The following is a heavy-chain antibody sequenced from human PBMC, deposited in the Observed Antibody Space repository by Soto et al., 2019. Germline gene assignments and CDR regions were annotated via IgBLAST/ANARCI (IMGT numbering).Heavy chain of an antibody. J-gene: IGHJ4*02. CDR2: IYYSGST. D-gene: IGHD6-19*01. CDR1: GGSISSGGYY. CDR3: ARDAPFFDSSGWYDLDY. Sequence: PSETLSLTXTVSGGSISSGGYYWSWIRQHPGKGLEWIGYIYYSGSTYYNPSLKSRVTIAVDTSKNQFSLKLSSVTAADTAVYYCARDAPFFDSSGWYDLDYWGQGTLVTVSS. V-gene: IGHV4-31*03.